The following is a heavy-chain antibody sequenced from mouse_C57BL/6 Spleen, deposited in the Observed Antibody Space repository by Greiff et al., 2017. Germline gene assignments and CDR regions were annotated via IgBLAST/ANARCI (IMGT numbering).Heavy chain of an antibody. D-gene: IGHD2-1*01. CDR1: GYTFTSYW. CDR2: IDPSDSYT. Sequence: QVQLQQPGAELVKPGASVKLSCKASGYTFTSYWMQWVKQRPGQGLEWIGEIDPSDSYTNYNQKFKGKATLTVDTSSSTAYMQLSSLTSEDSAVYYCARGVSTWCFEVWGTGTTVTVSS. J-gene: IGHJ1*03. CDR3: ARGVSTWCFEV. V-gene: IGHV1-50*01.